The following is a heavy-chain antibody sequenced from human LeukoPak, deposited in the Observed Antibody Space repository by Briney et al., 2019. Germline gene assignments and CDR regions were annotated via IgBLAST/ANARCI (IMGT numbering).Heavy chain of an antibody. Sequence: GASVKVSCKASGYSFASYGISWVRQAPGQGLEWMGWISAYNGNINYAQKLQGRVTMTTDTSTSTAYMELRSLRSDDTAMCYCATSLYYDSSGYYSSFDIWGQGTMVTVSS. V-gene: IGHV1-18*01. J-gene: IGHJ3*02. CDR3: ATSLYYDSSGYYSSFDI. CDR1: GYSFASYG. CDR2: ISAYNGNI. D-gene: IGHD3-22*01.